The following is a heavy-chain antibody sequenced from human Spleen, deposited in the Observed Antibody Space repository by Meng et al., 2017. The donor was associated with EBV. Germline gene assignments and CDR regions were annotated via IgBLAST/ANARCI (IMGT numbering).Heavy chain of an antibody. Sequence: HQQHSGPGLGKCSQLATVTCAISGDSISSNNAAWNWIRQCPSRGLEWLGRRYYRSKSYHDYAVSVKRRISVNLDTYKNQFTLQLHPVTPEDTAVYSVAYFGDLPPLWWGQGTLVTVSS. J-gene: IGHJ4*02. CDR2: RYYRSKSYH. CDR3: AYFGDLPPLW. V-gene: IGHV6-1*01. D-gene: IGHD3-16*01. CDR1: GDSISSNNAA.